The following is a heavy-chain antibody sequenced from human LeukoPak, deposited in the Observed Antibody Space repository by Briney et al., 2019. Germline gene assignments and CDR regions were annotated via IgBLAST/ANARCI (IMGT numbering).Heavy chain of an antibody. CDR1: GFSFSDYY. J-gene: IGHJ4*02. CDR2: ISSSGSTI. D-gene: IGHD5-24*01. CDR3: ARDREMATILSFFDY. Sequence: PGGSLRLSCAASGFSFSDYYMSWIRQAPGKGLEWVSYISSSGSTIYYADSVKGRFTISRDNAKNSLYLQMNSLRAEDTAVYYCARDREMATILSFFDYWGQGTLVTVSS. V-gene: IGHV3-11*01.